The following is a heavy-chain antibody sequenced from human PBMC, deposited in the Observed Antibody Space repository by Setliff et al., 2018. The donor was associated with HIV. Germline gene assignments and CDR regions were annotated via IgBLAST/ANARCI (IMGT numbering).Heavy chain of an antibody. J-gene: IGHJ4*01. Sequence: GGSLRLSCAASGFTFRSYAMHWVRQAPGKGLEWVAAISSDGSSEYYTDSVRGRFTISRDNSKSTLYLQMNGLRVEDTAVYYCAKDGISGGAYPPYYFDYWGHGTLVTVS. D-gene: IGHD2-15*01. CDR3: AKDGISGGAYPPYYFDY. CDR1: GFTFRSYA. CDR2: ISSDGSSE. V-gene: IGHV3-30*04.